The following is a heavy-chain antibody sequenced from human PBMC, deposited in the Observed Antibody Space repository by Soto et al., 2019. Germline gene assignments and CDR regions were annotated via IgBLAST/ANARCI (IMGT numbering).Heavy chain of an antibody. V-gene: IGHV4-34*01. D-gene: IGHD3-10*01. CDR1: GGSFSGYY. CDR2: INHSGST. Sequence: ETLSLTCAVYGGSFSGYYWSWIRQPPGKGLEWIGEINHSGSTNYNPSLKSRVTISVDTSKNQFSLKLSSVTAADTAVYYCAREVGEGGSGSYPLDYWGQGTLVTVSS. J-gene: IGHJ4*02. CDR3: AREVGEGGSGSYPLDY.